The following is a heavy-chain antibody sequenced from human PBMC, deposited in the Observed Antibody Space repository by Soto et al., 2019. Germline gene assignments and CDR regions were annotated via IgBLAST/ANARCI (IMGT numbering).Heavy chain of an antibody. CDR3: VRDRRIYYSDPHDEFVASDYEV. V-gene: IGHV1-69*01. CDR1: GGIFGSHG. Sequence: QVQLIQSEAAVMKPGSSVRVSCTASGGIFGSHGFSWVRQAPGQRLEWVGGIIPFFRTLTYTEKFQARVRIAADDSVNTVYLDLSGLTSDDTAVYYCVRDRRIYYSDPHDEFVASDYEVWGQGTMVTVSS. CDR2: IIPFFRTL. D-gene: IGHD3-22*01. J-gene: IGHJ3*01.